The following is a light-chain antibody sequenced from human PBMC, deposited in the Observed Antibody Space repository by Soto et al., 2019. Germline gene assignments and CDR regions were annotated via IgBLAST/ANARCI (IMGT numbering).Light chain of an antibody. CDR1: NIGSKS. Sequence: SYELTQPPSVSVAPGQTARITCGGNNIGSKSVHWYQQKPGQAPVLVVYDVNDRPSGIPERFSGSNSGNTATLTISRVEAGDEADYYCHVWDRSSVHVVFGGGTKPTVL. CDR2: DVN. V-gene: IGLV3-21*02. J-gene: IGLJ2*01. CDR3: HVWDRSSVHVV.